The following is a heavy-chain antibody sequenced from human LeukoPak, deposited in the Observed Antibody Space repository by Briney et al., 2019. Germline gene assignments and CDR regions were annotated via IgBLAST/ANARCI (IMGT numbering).Heavy chain of an antibody. V-gene: IGHV4-59*08. CDR1: GDSISYYY. D-gene: IGHD4-17*01. CDR2: IYYSGST. Sequence: PSETLSLTCTFSGDSISYYYWSSIRQPPGKGLEWIGYIYYSGSTKYNPSLKSQITISVDTSKNQFSLKLSSVTAADTAMYYCARPGNGDLYYVDYWGQGTLVTVSS. J-gene: IGHJ4*02. CDR3: ARPGNGDLYYVDY.